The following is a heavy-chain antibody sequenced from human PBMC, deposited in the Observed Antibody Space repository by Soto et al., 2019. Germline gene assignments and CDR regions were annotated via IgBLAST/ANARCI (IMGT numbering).Heavy chain of an antibody. CDR2: IDNTGGSA. D-gene: IGHD5-12*01. Sequence: EVRLVESGGGLVQPGGSLRLSCAASGFPFSSHWLQWVRQVPGRGLVWVSRIDNTGGSAIYADSVRGRFTVSRDNAKDTLYLHMNSLRAEDTAVYYCATLNGYDYWGQGTLVTVSS. CDR1: GFPFSSHW. CDR3: ATLNGYDY. J-gene: IGHJ4*02. V-gene: IGHV3-74*01.